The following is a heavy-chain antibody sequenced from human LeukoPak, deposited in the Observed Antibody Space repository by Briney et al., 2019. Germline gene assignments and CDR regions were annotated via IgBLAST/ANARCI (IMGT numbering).Heavy chain of an antibody. CDR1: NDSITSGGYY. CDR2: IYFTGST. D-gene: IGHD6-13*01. V-gene: IGHV4-31*03. CDR3: ARGLYSSTWFNWLDP. J-gene: IGHJ5*02. Sequence: SQTLSLTCSVSNDSITSGGYYWTWIRQTPGKGLEWLGYIYFTGSTPYNPSLKSRITISLDTPKNQFSLNLSSLDAADTAVYFCARGLYSSTWFNWLDPWGLGILVTVSS.